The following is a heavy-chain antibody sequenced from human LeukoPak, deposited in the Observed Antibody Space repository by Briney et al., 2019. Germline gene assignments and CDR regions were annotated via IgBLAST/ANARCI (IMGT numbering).Heavy chain of an antibody. Sequence: GGSLRLSCAASGFTFDDYAMHWVRQAPGKGLEWVSGISWNSGSIGYADSVKGRFTISRDNAKNSLYLQMNSLRAEDTALYYCAKDKGRWVVPDAFDIWGQGTMVTVSS. CDR1: GFTFDDYA. V-gene: IGHV3-9*01. CDR2: ISWNSGSI. CDR3: AKDKGRWVVPDAFDI. D-gene: IGHD1-26*01. J-gene: IGHJ3*02.